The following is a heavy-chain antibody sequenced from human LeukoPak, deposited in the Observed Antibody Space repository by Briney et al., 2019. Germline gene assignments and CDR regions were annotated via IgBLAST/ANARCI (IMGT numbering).Heavy chain of an antibody. CDR3: ARDRWEPLDGMDV. D-gene: IGHD1-26*01. J-gene: IGHJ6*02. V-gene: IGHV4-39*07. Sequence: SETLSLTCTVSGGSISSSSYYWGWIRQPPGKGLEWIGSIYYSGSTYYNPSLKSRVTISVDTSKDQFSLKLSSVTAADTAVYYCARDRWEPLDGMDVWGQGTTVTVSS. CDR2: IYYSGST. CDR1: GGSISSSSYY.